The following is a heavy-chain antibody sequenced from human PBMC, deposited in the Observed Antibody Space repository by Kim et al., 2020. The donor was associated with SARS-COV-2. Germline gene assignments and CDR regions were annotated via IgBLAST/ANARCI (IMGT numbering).Heavy chain of an antibody. D-gene: IGHD2-21*01. J-gene: IGHJ4*02. Sequence: GGSLRLSCAASGFTFSTYAMHWVRQAPGKGPEWVAVISKDGNNKYYADSVKGRFTISRDNSKNTLFLQMDSLRPEDTAVYYCAKGGWTSGANCAWGCYLDDWGQGTLVTVSS. CDR3: AKGGWTSGANCAWGCYLDD. CDR2: ISKDGNNK. CDR1: GFTFSTYA. V-gene: IGHV3-30*18.